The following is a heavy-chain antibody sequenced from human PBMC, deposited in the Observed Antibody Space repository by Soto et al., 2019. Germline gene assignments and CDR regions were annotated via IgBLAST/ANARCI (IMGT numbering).Heavy chain of an antibody. Sequence: ASVKVSCKASGWTFSSYAISWVGQAPGQGLEWMGGIIPIFGTANYAQKFQGRVTITADESTSTAYMELSSLRSEDTAVYYCARGSRHRHSPEYWGQGTLVSVSS. V-gene: IGHV1-69*13. D-gene: IGHD6-6*01. J-gene: IGHJ4*02. CDR1: GWTFSSYA. CDR3: ARGSRHRHSPEY. CDR2: IIPIFGTA.